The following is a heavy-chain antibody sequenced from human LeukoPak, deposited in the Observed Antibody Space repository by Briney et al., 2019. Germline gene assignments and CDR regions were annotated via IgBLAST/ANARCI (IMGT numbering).Heavy chain of an antibody. J-gene: IGHJ4*02. CDR1: GYNITTYW. Sequence: GESLKISCKGSGYNITTYWIGWVRQMPGKGLEWMGIIYPGDSDTRYSPSFQGQVTISADKPISTAYLQWRSLRASDTAMYYCARQSMVRGVPDYWGQGTLVTVSS. CDR3: ARQSMVRGVPDY. CDR2: IYPGDSDT. V-gene: IGHV5-51*01. D-gene: IGHD3-10*01.